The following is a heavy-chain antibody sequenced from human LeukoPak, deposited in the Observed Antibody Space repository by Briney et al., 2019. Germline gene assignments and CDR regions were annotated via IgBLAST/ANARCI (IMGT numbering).Heavy chain of an antibody. CDR2: KKQDGSEK. V-gene: IGHV3-7*03. J-gene: IGHJ3*02. CDR1: GFTFSSYW. D-gene: IGHD6-13*01. CDR3: ARDVLAAAGIGGDAFDI. Sequence: GGSLRLSCAASGFTFSSYWMSWVRQAPGKGLEWVANKKQDGSEKYYVDSVKGRFTISRDNAKNSLYLQMNSLRSDDTAVYYCARDVLAAAGIGGDAFDIWGQGTMVTVSS.